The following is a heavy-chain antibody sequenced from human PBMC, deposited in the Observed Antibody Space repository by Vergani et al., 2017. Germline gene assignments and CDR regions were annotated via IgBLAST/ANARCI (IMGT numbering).Heavy chain of an antibody. Sequence: QVQLVQSGAEVKKPGSSVKVSCKASGGTFSSYAISWVRQAPGQGLEWMGGIIPIFGTANYAQKFQGRVTITADESTSTAYMELSSLRAEDTAVYYCARDPPPYSSGWYEWNYWGQGTLVTVSS. J-gene: IGHJ4*02. CDR1: GGTFSSYA. CDR2: IIPIFGTA. V-gene: IGHV1-69*01. D-gene: IGHD6-19*01. CDR3: ARDPPPYSSGWYEWNY.